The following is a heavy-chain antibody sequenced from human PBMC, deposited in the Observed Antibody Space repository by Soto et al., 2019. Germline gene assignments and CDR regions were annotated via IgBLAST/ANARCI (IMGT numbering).Heavy chain of an antibody. CDR3: ARGLEALDYFDY. J-gene: IGHJ4*02. V-gene: IGHV4-59*01. D-gene: IGHD3-3*01. Sequence: PSETLSLTCTVSGGSISSYYWSWTRQPPGKGLEWIEYIYYSGSTNYNPSLKSRVTISVDTSKNQFSLKLSSVTAADTAVYYCARGLEALDYFDYWGQGTLVTVSS. CDR2: IYYSGST. CDR1: GGSISSYY.